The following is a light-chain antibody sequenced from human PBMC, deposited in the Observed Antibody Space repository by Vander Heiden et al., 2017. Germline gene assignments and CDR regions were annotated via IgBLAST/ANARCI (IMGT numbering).Light chain of an antibody. CDR2: QDS. Sequence: SYYLTLPPSLSASSGQPSPTPSFGEGLGEKYVRWYQQKPGQSPVLVIYQDSKRPSGIPERFSGSNSGNTANLTISGTQALDEADYFCQAGDSGNVIFGGGTKLTVL. CDR3: QAGDSGNVI. CDR1: GLGEKY. V-gene: IGLV3-1*01. J-gene: IGLJ2*01.